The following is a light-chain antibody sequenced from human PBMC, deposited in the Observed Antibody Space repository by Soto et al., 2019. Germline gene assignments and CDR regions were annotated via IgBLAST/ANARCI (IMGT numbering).Light chain of an antibody. CDR1: SSDIGGHHF. CDR2: EVT. CDR3: SSYTSSSLYV. Sequence: QSVLTQPAPVSGSPGQSITISCTGTSSDIGGHHFVSWYQQQSGKAPKLVIYEVTDRPSGVSDRFSGSKSGNTASLTISGLQPEDGADYYCSSYTSSSLYVFGTGTKVTVL. V-gene: IGLV2-14*01. J-gene: IGLJ1*01.